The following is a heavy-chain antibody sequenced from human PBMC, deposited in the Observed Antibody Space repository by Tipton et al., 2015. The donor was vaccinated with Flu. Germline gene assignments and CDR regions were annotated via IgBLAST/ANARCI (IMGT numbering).Heavy chain of an antibody. D-gene: IGHD3-3*02. CDR1: GGSISSYY. CDR2: IYYSGST. CDR3: ARSTIGIFGVVEGQHGMDV. Sequence: TLSLTCTVSGGSISSYYWSWIRQPPGKGLEWIGNIYYSGSTNYNASLKSRVTISVDMSKNQFSLRLNSVTAADTAVYYCARSTIGIFGVVEGQHGMDVWGQGTTVTVSS. V-gene: IGHV4-59*01. J-gene: IGHJ6*02.